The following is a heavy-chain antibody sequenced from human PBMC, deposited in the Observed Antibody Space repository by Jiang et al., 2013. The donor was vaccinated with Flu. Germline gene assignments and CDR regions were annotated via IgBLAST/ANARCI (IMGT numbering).Heavy chain of an antibody. Sequence: GSGLVKPSQTLSLTCTVSGGSISSGGYYWSWIRQHPGKGLEWIGYIYYSGSTYYNPSLKSRVTISVDTSKNQFSLKLSSVTAADTAVYYCARVYGSGSYYFDYWGQGTLVTVSS. J-gene: IGHJ4*02. CDR1: GGSISSGGYY. V-gene: IGHV4-31*03. CDR3: ARVYGSGSYYFDY. D-gene: IGHD3-10*01. CDR2: IYYSGST.